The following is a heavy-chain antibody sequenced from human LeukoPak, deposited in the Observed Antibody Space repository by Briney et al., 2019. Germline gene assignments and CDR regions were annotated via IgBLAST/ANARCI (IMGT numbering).Heavy chain of an antibody. V-gene: IGHV1-8*01. CDR2: MNPNSGNT. Sequence: ASVKASCKASGYTFTSYDINWVRQATGQGLEWMGWMNPNSGNTGYAQKFQGRVTMTRNTSISTAYMELSSLRSEDTAVYYCARDAAGSALLNYYGMDVWGQGTTVTVSS. D-gene: IGHD2-2*01. CDR1: GYTFTSYD. J-gene: IGHJ6*02. CDR3: ARDAAGSALLNYYGMDV.